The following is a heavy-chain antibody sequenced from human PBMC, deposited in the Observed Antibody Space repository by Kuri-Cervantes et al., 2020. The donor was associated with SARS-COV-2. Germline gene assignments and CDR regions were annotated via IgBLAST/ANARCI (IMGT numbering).Heavy chain of an antibody. J-gene: IGHJ6*02. CDR2: LYYSGST. CDR1: GGSISSGGYY. D-gene: IGHD4-17*01. V-gene: IGHV4-31*01. Sequence: SETLSLTCTVYGGSISSGGYYWSCIRQHPGKGLEGIVYLYYSGSTHYNPSLKSLVTISVDTSKNQFTLKLSSVTAAATAVYYCARGDRDYLLGYYKGMDVWGQGTTVTVSS. CDR3: ARGDRDYLLGYYKGMDV.